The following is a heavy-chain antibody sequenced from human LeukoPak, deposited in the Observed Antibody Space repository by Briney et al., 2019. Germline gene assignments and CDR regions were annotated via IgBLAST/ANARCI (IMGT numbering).Heavy chain of an antibody. CDR3: ARARNWNKYYFDY. J-gene: IGHJ4*02. Sequence: SETLSLTCAVYGGSFSGYYWGWIRQPPGKGLEWIGEINHSGSTSYNPSLKSRVTISVDTSKNQFSLKLSSVTAADTAVYYCARARNWNKYYFDYWGQATLVTVSS. D-gene: IGHD1/OR15-1a*01. CDR1: GGSFSGYY. V-gene: IGHV4-34*01. CDR2: INHSGST.